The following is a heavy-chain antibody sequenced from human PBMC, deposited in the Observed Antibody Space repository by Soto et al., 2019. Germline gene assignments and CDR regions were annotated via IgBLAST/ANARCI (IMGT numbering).Heavy chain of an antibody. CDR3: AGSTSWFDP. Sequence: SETLSLTCTVSGDSISSSSYYWGWIRQPPGKGLEWIGSIYYSGSTYYNPSLKSRVTISVDTSKNQFSLKLSSVTAADTAVYYCAGSTSWFDPWGQGTLVTVSS. D-gene: IGHD6-13*01. CDR2: IYYSGST. CDR1: GDSISSSSYY. J-gene: IGHJ5*02. V-gene: IGHV4-39*01.